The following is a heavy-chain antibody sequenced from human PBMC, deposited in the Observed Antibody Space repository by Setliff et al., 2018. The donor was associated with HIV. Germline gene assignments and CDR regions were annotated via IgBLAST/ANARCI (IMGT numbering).Heavy chain of an antibody. D-gene: IGHD3-3*01. CDR2: IYYNGST. J-gene: IGHJ6*03. CDR3: ARGVVGNYYDFFNIYFWDYMDV. Sequence: SETLSLTCSVSGGSISSHYWSWIRQPPGKGLEWIGDIYYNGSTNYNPSLKSRVTISVDTSKNQFYLKLSSVTAADTAVYYCARGVVGNYYDFFNIYFWDYMDVWGNGTTVTVSS. V-gene: IGHV4-59*08. CDR1: GGSISSHY.